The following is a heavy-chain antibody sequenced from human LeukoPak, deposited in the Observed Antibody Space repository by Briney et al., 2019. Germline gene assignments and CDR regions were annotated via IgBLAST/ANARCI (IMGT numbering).Heavy chain of an antibody. D-gene: IGHD2-2*01. Sequence: ASVTVSCKASGYTFTGYYMHWVRQAPGQGLEWMGWINPNSGGTNYAEKFQGWVTMTRDTSISTAYMELSRLRSDDTAVYYCARVGYCSSTSCYGYFDYWGQGTLVTVSS. CDR1: GYTFTGYY. CDR2: INPNSGGT. J-gene: IGHJ4*02. V-gene: IGHV1-2*04. CDR3: ARVGYCSSTSCYGYFDY.